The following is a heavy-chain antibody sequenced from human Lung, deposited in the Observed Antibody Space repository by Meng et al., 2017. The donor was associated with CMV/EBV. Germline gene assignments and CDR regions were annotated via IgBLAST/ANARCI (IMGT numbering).Heavy chain of an antibody. J-gene: IGHJ4*02. CDR1: GCTLRNYR. CDR2: INSEGSNT. Sequence: SCAASGCTLRNYRMHWVRQPPGKGLGWVSRINSEGSNTTYADFVKGRFTISRDNAKNTLYVQMNSLTVEDTAGYYCAREKAGTRHFDYWGQGALVTVSS. V-gene: IGHV3-74*03. CDR3: AREKAGTRHFDY. D-gene: IGHD6-19*01.